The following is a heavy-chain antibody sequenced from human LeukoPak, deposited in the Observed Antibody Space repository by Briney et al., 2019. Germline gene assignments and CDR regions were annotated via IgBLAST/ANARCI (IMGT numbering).Heavy chain of an antibody. V-gene: IGHV3-53*01. J-gene: IGHJ4*02. CDR2: IYSGGST. D-gene: IGHD6-19*01. Sequence: GGSLRLSCAASGFTVSSNYMSWVRQAPGKGLEWVSIIYSGGSTYYADSVKGRFTISRDNAKNSLYLQMNSLRAEDTAVYYCARVNGWSFDYWGQGTLVTVSS. CDR1: GFTVSSNY. CDR3: ARVNGWSFDY.